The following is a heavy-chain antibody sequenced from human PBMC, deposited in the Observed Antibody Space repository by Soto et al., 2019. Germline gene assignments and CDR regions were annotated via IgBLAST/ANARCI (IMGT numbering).Heavy chain of an antibody. CDR2: IYYSGST. CDR3: ARGRYPGIAAAGT. D-gene: IGHD6-13*01. Sequence: SETLSLTCTVSGGSISSYYWSWIRQPPGKGLEWIGYIYYSGSTNYNPSLKSRVTISVDTSKNQFSLKLSSVTAADTAVYYCARGRYPGIAAAGTWSQGTLVTVS. V-gene: IGHV4-59*01. J-gene: IGHJ5*02. CDR1: GGSISSYY.